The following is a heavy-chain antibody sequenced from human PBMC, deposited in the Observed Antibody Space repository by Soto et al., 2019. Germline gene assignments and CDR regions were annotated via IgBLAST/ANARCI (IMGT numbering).Heavy chain of an antibody. J-gene: IGHJ4*02. Sequence: LRLSCAASGFTFSNAWMSWVRQAPGKGLEWVGRIKSKTDGGTTDYAAPVKGRFTISRDESKNTLYLQMNSLKSEDTAVYYRIYTGHNDYDSSGYYHMGPYYFDYRRQGTLVTIFS. CDR2: IKSKTDGGTT. CDR1: GFTFSNAW. CDR3: IYTGHNDYDSSGYYHMGPYYFDY. D-gene: IGHD3-22*01. V-gene: IGHV3-15*01.